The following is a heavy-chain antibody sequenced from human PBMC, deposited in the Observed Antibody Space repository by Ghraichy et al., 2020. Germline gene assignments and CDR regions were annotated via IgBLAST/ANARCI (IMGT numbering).Heavy chain of an antibody. CDR3: SRVGVSTRVQGMVWFDP. J-gene: IGHJ5*02. Sequence: SETLSLTCAVSGGSIRSSNWWSWVRQPPGKGLEWIGEIYHSGSTSYNPSLKSRVTISVDKSKNQFSLKLSSVTAADTAVYYCSRVGVSTRVQGMVWFDPWGQGTLVTVSS. D-gene: IGHD3-10*01. CDR2: IYHSGST. CDR1: GGSIRSSNW. V-gene: IGHV4-4*02.